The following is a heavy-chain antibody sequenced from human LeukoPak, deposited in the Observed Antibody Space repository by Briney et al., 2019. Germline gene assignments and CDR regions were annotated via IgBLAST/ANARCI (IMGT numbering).Heavy chain of an antibody. CDR2: INIDGSNT. V-gene: IGHV3-74*01. J-gene: IGHJ4*02. Sequence: GGSLRLSCAASGFTFSDYYMSWIRQAPGKGLVWVSRINIDGSNTNYADSVKGRFTISRDNAKNTLYLQMDSLRAEDTAVYYCARSLGGAYDYWGQGTLVTVSS. CDR1: GFTFSDYY. CDR3: ARSLGGAYDY. D-gene: IGHD1-26*01.